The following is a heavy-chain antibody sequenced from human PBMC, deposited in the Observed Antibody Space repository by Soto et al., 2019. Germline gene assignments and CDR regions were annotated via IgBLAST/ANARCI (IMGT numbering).Heavy chain of an antibody. CDR1: GYTFTSYA. CDR3: ARVDCSGGSCYSGY. CDR2: INAGNGNT. Sequence: QVQLVQSGAEVKKPGASVKVSCKASGYTFTSYAMHWVRQAPGQRLEWMGWINAGNGNTKYSQKFQGRVTITRDTSGSTAYMDLSSLRSEDTAVYYCARVDCSGGSCYSGYWGQGTLVTVSS. D-gene: IGHD2-15*01. J-gene: IGHJ4*02. V-gene: IGHV1-3*01.